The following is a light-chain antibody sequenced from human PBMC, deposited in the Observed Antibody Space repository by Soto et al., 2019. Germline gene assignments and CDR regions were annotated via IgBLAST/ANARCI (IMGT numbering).Light chain of an antibody. CDR3: QQYYTWPLT. CDR2: GAS. V-gene: IGKV3-15*01. CDR1: RSVSSN. J-gene: IGKJ5*01. Sequence: EIVMTQSPATLSVSPGERATLSCRASRSVSSNLAWYQQKPGQAPRLLIYGASSRATGIPVRFSGSGSGTEFTLTISSLQSEDFAVYYCQQYYTWPLTFGQGTRLEIK.